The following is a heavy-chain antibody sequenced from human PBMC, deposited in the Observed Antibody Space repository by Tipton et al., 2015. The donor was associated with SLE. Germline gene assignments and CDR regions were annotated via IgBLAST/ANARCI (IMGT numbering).Heavy chain of an antibody. CDR1: GGSFSGYY. V-gene: IGHV4-34*01. Sequence: LRLSCAVYGGSFSGYYRSWIRQPPGKGLEWIGEINHSGSTNYNPSLKSRVTISVDTSKNHFSLKVNSVTAADTAVYYCARGGHYAWFGPWGQGFLVTVSS. D-gene: IGHD3-3*01. CDR2: INHSGST. J-gene: IGHJ5*02. CDR3: ARGGHYAWFGP.